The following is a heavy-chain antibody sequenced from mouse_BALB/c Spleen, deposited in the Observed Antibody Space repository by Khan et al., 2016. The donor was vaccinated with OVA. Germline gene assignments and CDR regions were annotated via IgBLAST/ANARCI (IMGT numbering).Heavy chain of an antibody. Sequence: VQLQQFGAELVRPGALVNLSCKASGFNIKDYYIHWVKQRPEQGLEWIGWIDPENGNTIYDPKFQGQASITSDTSYNPAYLQFSRLTSEDTADYYCARDGYSPWFAYWGQGTLVTVSA. CDR3: ARDGYSPWFAY. D-gene: IGHD2-3*01. J-gene: IGHJ3*01. V-gene: IGHV14-1*02. CDR1: GFNIKDYY. CDR2: IDPENGNT.